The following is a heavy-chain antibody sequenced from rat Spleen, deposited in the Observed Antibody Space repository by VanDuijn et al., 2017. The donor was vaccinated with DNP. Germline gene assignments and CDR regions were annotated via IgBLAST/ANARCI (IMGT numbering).Heavy chain of an antibody. V-gene: IGHV5-31*01. Sequence: EVQLVESGGGLVQPGRSLKISCVASGLTFNNYWMTWIRQAPGKGLVWVASISNTGDSTYYSDSVRGRFSLSRDNAKSTLYLQMDSLRSEDTATYYCASLWTLAYWGQGTLVTVSS. CDR2: ISNTGDST. D-gene: IGHD1-6*01. J-gene: IGHJ3*01. CDR3: ASLWTLAY. CDR1: GLTFNNYW.